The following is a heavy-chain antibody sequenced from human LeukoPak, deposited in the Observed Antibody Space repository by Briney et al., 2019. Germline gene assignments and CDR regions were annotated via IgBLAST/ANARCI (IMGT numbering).Heavy chain of an antibody. CDR1: GGTFSSYA. CDR2: IIPIFGTA. CDR3: ARDYEEYSSSWYLDY. J-gene: IGHJ4*02. Sequence: EASVKVSCKASGGTFSSYAISWVRQAPGQGLEWMGGIIPIFGTANYAQKFQGRVTITADESTSTAYMELSSLRSEDTAVYYCARDYEEYSSSWYLDYWGQGTLVTVSS. V-gene: IGHV1-69*13. D-gene: IGHD6-13*01.